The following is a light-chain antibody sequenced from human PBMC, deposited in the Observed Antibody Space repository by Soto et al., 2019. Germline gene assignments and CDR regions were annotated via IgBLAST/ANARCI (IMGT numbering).Light chain of an antibody. CDR2: DAS. J-gene: IGKJ5*01. CDR1: QSISSY. Sequence: DIQMTQSPSSLSASVGDRVTITCRASQSISSYLNWYQQKPGKAPKLLIYDASNLETGVPSRFSGSGSGTEFTLTISSLQPDDFATYYCQHYNSYSEAFGQGTRLEIK. V-gene: IGKV1-33*01. CDR3: QHYNSYSEA.